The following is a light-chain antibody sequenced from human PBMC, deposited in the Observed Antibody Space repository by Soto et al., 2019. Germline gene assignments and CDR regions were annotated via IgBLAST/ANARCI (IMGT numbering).Light chain of an antibody. V-gene: IGKV3-20*01. CDR2: GAS. CDR3: QQYGSSLSIT. CDR1: QSVSSSY. Sequence: EIVLTQSPGTLSFSPGEGATLSCRASQSVSSSYLAWYQQKPGQAPRLLIYGASSRATGIPDRFSGSGSGTDFTLTISRLEPEDFAVYYCQQYGSSLSITFGQGTRLEIK. J-gene: IGKJ5*01.